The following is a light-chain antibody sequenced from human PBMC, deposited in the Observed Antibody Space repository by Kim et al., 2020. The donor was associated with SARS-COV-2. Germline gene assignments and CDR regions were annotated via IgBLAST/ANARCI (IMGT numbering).Light chain of an antibody. V-gene: IGKV1-39*01. J-gene: IGKJ4*01. Sequence: ASVRYRVTITCRASQSISSYLNWYQQKPGKAPKLLIYAASSLQSGVPSRFSGSGSGTDFTLTISSLQPEDFATYYCQQSYSTPLTFGGGTKVDIK. CDR2: AAS. CDR3: QQSYSTPLT. CDR1: QSISSY.